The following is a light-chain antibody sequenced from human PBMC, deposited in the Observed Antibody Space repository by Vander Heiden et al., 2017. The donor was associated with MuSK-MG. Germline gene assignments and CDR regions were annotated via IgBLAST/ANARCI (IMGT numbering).Light chain of an antibody. V-gene: IGLV1-36*01. Sequence: QSVLPQPPSVSEAPRQRVTSSCSGSSANLGNNAVNWYQQLPGKAPKLLIYYDDLLPSGVSDRFSGSKSGTSASLAISGLQSEDEADYYCAACDDRLNHVVFGGGTKLTVL. CDR1: SANLGNNA. J-gene: IGLJ2*01. CDR3: AACDDRLNHVV. CDR2: YDD.